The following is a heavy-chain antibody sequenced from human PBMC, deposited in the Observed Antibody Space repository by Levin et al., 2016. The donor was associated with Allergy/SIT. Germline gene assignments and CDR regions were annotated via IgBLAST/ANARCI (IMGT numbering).Heavy chain of an antibody. CDR1: GFTFSDYY. V-gene: IGHV3-72*01. Sequence: GGSLRLSCAVSGFTFSDYYMDWVRQAPGKGLEWVGRSRNKASSYTTEYAASVKGRFTISRDDSKNLLYLQMNSLKTEDTAVYYCATLGSGNFYPDYWGQGTLVTVSS. CDR2: SRNKASSYTT. CDR3: ATLGSGNFYPDY. J-gene: IGHJ4*02. D-gene: IGHD3-10*01.